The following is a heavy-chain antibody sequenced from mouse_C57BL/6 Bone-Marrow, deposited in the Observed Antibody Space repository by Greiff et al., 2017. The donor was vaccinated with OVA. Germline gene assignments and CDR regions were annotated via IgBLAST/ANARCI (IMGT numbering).Heavy chain of an antibody. V-gene: IGHV1-59*01. D-gene: IGHD2-3*01. CDR3: ARNDGYYGFAY. Sequence: VQLQQPGAELVRPGTSVKLSCKASGYTFTSYWMHWVKQRPGQGLEWIGVIDPSDSYTNYNQKFTGKATLTVDTSSSTASMQLSSLTSEDSAVYYCARNDGYYGFAYWGQGTLVTVSA. CDR2: IDPSDSYT. CDR1: GYTFTSYW. J-gene: IGHJ3*01.